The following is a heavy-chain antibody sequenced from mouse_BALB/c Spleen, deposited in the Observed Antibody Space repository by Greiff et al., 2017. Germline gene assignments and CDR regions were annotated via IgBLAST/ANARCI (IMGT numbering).Heavy chain of an antibody. Sequence: LMESGPGLVKPSQSLSLTCTVTGYSITSDYAWNWIRQFPGNKLEWMGYISYSGSTSYNPSLKSRISITRDTSKNQFFLQLNSVTTEDTATYYCARWDYASWYFDVWGAGTTVTVSS. CDR1: GYSITSDYA. CDR3: ARWDYASWYFDV. V-gene: IGHV3-2*02. CDR2: ISYSGST. J-gene: IGHJ1*01. D-gene: IGHD1-1*02.